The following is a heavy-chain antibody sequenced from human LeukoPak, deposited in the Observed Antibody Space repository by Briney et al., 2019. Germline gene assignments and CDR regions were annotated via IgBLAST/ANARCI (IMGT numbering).Heavy chain of an antibody. CDR3: AQNGYYCIDV. D-gene: IGHD2-8*01. Sequence: SGTLSLTCAVSGASISRDNWWSWVRQPPGKVLEWIGEIHHTWSPNYNPSFKTRVTISVDKSKNQLSLKLSSVTAADTAVYYCAQNGYYCIDVWGKGTTVTVSS. CDR2: IHHTWSP. J-gene: IGHJ6*03. V-gene: IGHV4-4*02. CDR1: GASISRDNW.